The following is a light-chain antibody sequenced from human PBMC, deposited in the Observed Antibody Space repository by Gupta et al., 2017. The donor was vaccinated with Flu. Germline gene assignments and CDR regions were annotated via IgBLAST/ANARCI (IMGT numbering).Light chain of an antibody. CDR3: GVWDSSLTAAV. CDR2: ETN. Sequence: QSVVTPPPSVSAAPGQTVTLSCSGTTSNIGDNHVSWFQQLPGTAPKLLIYETNERPSGIPDRFSASKSGTSATVDITGLQAGDEADYYCGVWDSSLTAAVFGGGTKVTVL. CDR1: TSNIGDNH. J-gene: IGLJ2*01. V-gene: IGLV1-51*02.